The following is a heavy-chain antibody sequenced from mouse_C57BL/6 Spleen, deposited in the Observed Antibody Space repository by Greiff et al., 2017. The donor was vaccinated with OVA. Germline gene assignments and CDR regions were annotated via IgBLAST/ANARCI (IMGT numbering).Heavy chain of an antibody. J-gene: IGHJ3*01. CDR1: GFTFSSYA. CDR2: ISDGGSYT. V-gene: IGHV5-4*03. CDR3: ARVGPFAY. Sequence: EVKVVESGGGLAKPGGSLKLSCAASGFTFSSYAMSWVRQTPEKRLEWVATISDGGSYTYYPDNVKGRFTISRDNAKNNLYLQMSHLKSEDTAMYYCARVGPFAYWGQGTLVTVSA.